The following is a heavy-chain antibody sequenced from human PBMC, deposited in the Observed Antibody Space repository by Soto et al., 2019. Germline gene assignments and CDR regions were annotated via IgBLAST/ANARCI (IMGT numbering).Heavy chain of an antibody. CDR1: GGTFSSYA. Sequence: SVKVSCKASGGTFSSYAISWVRQAPGQGLEWMGGIIPIFGTANYAQKFQGRVTITADESTSTAYMELSSLRSEDTAVYYCASTLRITGPFDPWGQGTLVTVSS. CDR3: ASTLRITGPFDP. V-gene: IGHV1-69*13. D-gene: IGHD3-10*01. J-gene: IGHJ5*02. CDR2: IIPIFGTA.